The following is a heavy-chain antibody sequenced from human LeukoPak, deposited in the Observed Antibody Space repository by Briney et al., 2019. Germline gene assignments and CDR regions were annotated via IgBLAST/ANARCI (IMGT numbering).Heavy chain of an antibody. D-gene: IGHD3-22*01. Sequence: PSETLSLKCTVSGGSINSYYWSWILQPPGKGLECIGNIFYTGSTKYNPSLKSRDTISVDTSKNQFSLKLSSVPAADTAMYYCARSAHYYYHSASYGVAFDVWGQGTMVTVSS. CDR1: GGSINSYY. CDR3: ARSAHYYYHSASYGVAFDV. V-gene: IGHV4-59*01. CDR2: IFYTGST. J-gene: IGHJ3*01.